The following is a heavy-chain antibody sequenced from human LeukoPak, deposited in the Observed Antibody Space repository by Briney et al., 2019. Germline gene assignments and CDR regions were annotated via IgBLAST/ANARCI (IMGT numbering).Heavy chain of an antibody. CDR1: GGSISSYY. V-gene: IGHV4-59*01. D-gene: IGHD3-10*01. CDR3: ARILWFGESYGMDV. J-gene: IGHJ6*02. CDR2: IYYSGSR. Sequence: KASETLSLTCTVSGGSISSYYWGWIRKPPGKGLEWIGYIYYSGSRSYNPSLKNRVTISVDTSKNQFSLKLSSVTAADTAVYYCARILWFGESYGMDVWGQGTTVTVSS.